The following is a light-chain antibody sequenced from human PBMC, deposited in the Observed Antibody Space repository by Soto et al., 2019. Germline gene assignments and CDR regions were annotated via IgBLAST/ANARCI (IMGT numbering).Light chain of an antibody. CDR3: SSFSTSSTLYV. CDR2: EGS. J-gene: IGLJ1*01. V-gene: IGLV2-14*01. CDR1: SSDVGGSDY. Sequence: QSALTQPASVSGSPGQSITISCTGTSSDVGGSDYVSWYQQHPGKAPKLMIYEGSKRPSGVSDHFSGSKSGNMASLTISGLQPEDEADYYCSSFSTSSTLYVFGTGTKVTVL.